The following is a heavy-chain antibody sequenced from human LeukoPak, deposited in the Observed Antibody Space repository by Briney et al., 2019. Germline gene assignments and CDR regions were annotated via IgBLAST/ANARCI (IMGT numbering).Heavy chain of an antibody. CDR1: GFTFSSYW. CDR2: IKQDGSEK. D-gene: IGHD3-16*02. Sequence: GGSLRLSCAASGFTFSSYWMTWVRQAPGKGLEWVANIKQDGSEKYYVDSVKGRFTISRDNAKNSLYLQMNSLRAEDTAVYYCARDRARDEYVWGTYRYGDAFDIWGQGTMVTVSS. CDR3: ARDRARDEYVWGTYRYGDAFDI. J-gene: IGHJ3*02. V-gene: IGHV3-7*01.